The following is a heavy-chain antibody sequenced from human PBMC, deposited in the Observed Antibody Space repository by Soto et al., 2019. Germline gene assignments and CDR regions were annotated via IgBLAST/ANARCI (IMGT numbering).Heavy chain of an antibody. J-gene: IGHJ6*02. Sequence: EVQLVESGGGLVKPGGSLRLSCAASGFTFSSYSMIWVRQAPGKGLEWVSSISSSGSYINYADSVKGRFTISRDNARNSLYLKMNSLRAEDTAVYYCARVGCSGGSCSTRGNYYSGMDVWGQGTTVTVSS. CDR2: ISSSGSYI. V-gene: IGHV3-21*01. CDR3: ARVGCSGGSCSTRGNYYSGMDV. D-gene: IGHD2-15*01. CDR1: GFTFSSYS.